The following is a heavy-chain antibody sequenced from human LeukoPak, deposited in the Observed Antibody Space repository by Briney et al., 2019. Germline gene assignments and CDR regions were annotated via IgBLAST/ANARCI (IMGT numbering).Heavy chain of an antibody. D-gene: IGHD4-17*01. CDR2: IIPIFGTA. V-gene: IGHV1-69*13. J-gene: IGHJ4*02. Sequence: SVKVSCKASGGTFSSYAISWVRQAPGQGLEWMGGIIPIFGTANYAQKFQGRVTITADESTSTAYMELSSLRSEDTAVYYCASHGTVTVPPPPDYWGQGTLVTVSS. CDR1: GGTFSSYA. CDR3: ASHGTVTVPPPPDY.